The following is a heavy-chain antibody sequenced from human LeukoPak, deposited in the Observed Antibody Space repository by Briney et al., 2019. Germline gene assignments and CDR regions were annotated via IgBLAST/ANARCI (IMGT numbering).Heavy chain of an antibody. Sequence: GGSLRLSCGASGFTFSTYWMSWVRQAPGKGLEWAANIKRDGSDKYYVDCVKGRFTISRDNAKNSLYLQRNSLRAEDTAVNYCARGVYMWFDPWGQGTLVTVSS. D-gene: IGHD6-13*01. CDR3: ARGVYMWFDP. CDR1: GFTFSTYW. V-gene: IGHV3-7*01. CDR2: IKRDGSDK. J-gene: IGHJ5*02.